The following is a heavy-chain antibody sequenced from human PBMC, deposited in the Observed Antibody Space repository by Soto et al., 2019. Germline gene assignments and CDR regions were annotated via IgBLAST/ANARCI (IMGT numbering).Heavy chain of an antibody. V-gene: IGHV4-59*01. D-gene: IGHD2-15*01. Sequence: PSETQSLTCTVSGGSISSSYCSWIRQPPGKGLEWLAYIYDDGSANYNPSLKSRATISLDMSKNQFSLKLTSVTAADTAVYYCARDKYCSGGSCRKNWFDPWGQGTLVTVSS. CDR1: GGSISSSY. J-gene: IGHJ5*02. CDR3: ARDKYCSGGSCRKNWFDP. CDR2: IYDDGSA.